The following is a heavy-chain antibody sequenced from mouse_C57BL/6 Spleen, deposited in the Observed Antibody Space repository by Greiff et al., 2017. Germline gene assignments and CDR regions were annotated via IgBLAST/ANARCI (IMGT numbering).Heavy chain of an antibody. D-gene: IGHD3-3*01. Sequence: VQLQQPGAELVKPGASVKLSCKASGYTFTSYWMQWVKQRPGQGLEWIGEIDPSDSYTNYNQKFKGKATLTVDTSSSTAYMQLSSLTSEDSAVYYCARRAGIDYWCQGTTLTVSS. CDR3: ARRAGIDY. CDR2: IDPSDSYT. CDR1: GYTFTSYW. V-gene: IGHV1-50*01. J-gene: IGHJ2*01.